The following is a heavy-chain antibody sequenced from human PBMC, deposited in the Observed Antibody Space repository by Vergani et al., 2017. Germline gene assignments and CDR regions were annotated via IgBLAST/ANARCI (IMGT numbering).Heavy chain of an antibody. CDR1: GFTFSSYA. J-gene: IGHJ6*04. CDR3: AKGVYWSSTGCYEGRGYYDGMSV. CDR2: ISGSGGNT. V-gene: IGHV3-23*01. D-gene: IGHD2-2*01. Sequence: EVHLLESGGGLVQPGGSLRLSCAASGFTFSSYAMSWVRQAPGKGLEWVSAISGSGGNTYYANSVKGRFTISRDNSKNTLYLQMNSLRADDTAVYYCAKGVYWSSTGCYEGRGYYDGMSVWGEGTTVTFSS.